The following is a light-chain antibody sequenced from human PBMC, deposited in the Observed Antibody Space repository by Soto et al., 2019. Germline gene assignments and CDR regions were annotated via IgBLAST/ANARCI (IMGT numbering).Light chain of an antibody. V-gene: IGKV3-15*01. CDR2: DAS. CDR1: QNVYNN. J-gene: IGKJ4*01. CDR3: QQCRNWPLT. Sequence: EIVMTQSPATLSVSPGEGATLSCKASQNVYNNLARYQQRPGQPPRLLIYDASTRATGISARFSGSGYGTEFTLTISSLQSEDSAVYFCQQCRNWPLTFGGGTKV.